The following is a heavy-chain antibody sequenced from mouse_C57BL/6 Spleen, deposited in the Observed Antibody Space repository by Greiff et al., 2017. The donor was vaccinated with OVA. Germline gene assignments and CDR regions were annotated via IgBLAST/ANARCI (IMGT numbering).Heavy chain of an antibody. Sequence: VQLVESDAELVKPGASVKISCKVSGYTFTDHTIHWMKQRPEQGLEWIGYIYPRDGSTKYNEKFKGKATLTADKSSSTAYMQLNSLTSEDSAVYFCARGPYYGSSGYYAMDYWGQGTSVTVSS. CDR2: IYPRDGST. J-gene: IGHJ4*01. D-gene: IGHD1-1*01. CDR3: ARGPYYGSSGYYAMDY. CDR1: GYTFTDHT. V-gene: IGHV1-78*01.